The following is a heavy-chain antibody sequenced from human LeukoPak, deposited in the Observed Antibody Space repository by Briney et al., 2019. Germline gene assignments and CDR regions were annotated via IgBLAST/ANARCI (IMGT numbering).Heavy chain of an antibody. Sequence: SESLSLTCAISGDSVSSNSSYWSWIRQSPWKGLEWLGRTYYSCKWYNESAVYGKSTITINPDTSKNQSSLQLNSVTPEATAVYYCARDPLVAAAGTPFDFWGQGTLVTVSS. CDR3: ARDPLVAAAGTPFDF. V-gene: IGHV6-1*01. CDR2: TYYSCKWYN. J-gene: IGHJ4*02. CDR1: GDSVSSNSSY. D-gene: IGHD6-13*01.